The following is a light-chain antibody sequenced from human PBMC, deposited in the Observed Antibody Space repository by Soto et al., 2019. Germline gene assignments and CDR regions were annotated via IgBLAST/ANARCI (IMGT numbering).Light chain of an antibody. CDR1: KSISSS. V-gene: IGKV1-39*01. CDR3: QQSYSSPRT. J-gene: IGKJ1*01. Sequence: DIQMTQSPSSLSASVGDRVTITSRASKSISSSLNWYQQKPGKAPKLLIYAASSLQSGVPSRFSGSGSGTDFTLTISSLQPEDFATYYCQQSYSSPRTFGQGTKVEI. CDR2: AAS.